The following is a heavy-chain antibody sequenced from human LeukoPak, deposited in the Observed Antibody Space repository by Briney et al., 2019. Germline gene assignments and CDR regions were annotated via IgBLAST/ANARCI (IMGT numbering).Heavy chain of an antibody. CDR2: INPSSGGT. J-gene: IGHJ4*02. CDR3: ARDTAAAGSFHPDY. Sequence: GASVKVSCKASGYTFTGYYMHWVRQAPGQELEWMGWINPSSGGTNYAQKFQGRVTMTRDTSISTAYMELSRLRSDDTAVYYCARDTAAAGSFHPDYWGQGTLVTVSS. V-gene: IGHV1-2*02. D-gene: IGHD6-13*01. CDR1: GYTFTGYY.